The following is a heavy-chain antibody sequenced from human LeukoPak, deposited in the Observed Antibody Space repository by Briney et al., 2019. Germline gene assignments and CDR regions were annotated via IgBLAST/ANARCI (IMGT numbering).Heavy chain of an antibody. D-gene: IGHD6-6*01. V-gene: IGHV1-2*02. CDR3: ARGSSDYFDY. J-gene: IGHJ4*02. CDR2: MNPNSGGT. Sequence: GASVKVSCKASGYTFTSYDINWVRQATGQGLEWMGWMNPNSGGTNYAQKFQGRVTMTRDTSISTAYMELSRLRSDDTAVYYCARGSSDYFDYWGQGTLVTVSS. CDR1: GYTFTSYD.